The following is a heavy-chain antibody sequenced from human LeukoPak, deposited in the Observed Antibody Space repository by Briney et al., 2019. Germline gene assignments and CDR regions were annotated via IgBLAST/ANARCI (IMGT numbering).Heavy chain of an antibody. CDR1: GFTFSSYA. D-gene: IGHD2-15*01. CDR3: ANSGYCSGGSCHTRGYFDY. J-gene: IGHJ4*02. V-gene: IGHV3-23*01. CDR2: ISGSGGST. Sequence: GGSLRLSCAASGFTFSSYAMSWVRQAPGKGLEWVSAISGSGGSTYSADSVKGRFTISRDNSKNTLYLQMNSLRAEDTAVYYCANSGYCSGGSCHTRGYFDYWGQGTLVTVSS.